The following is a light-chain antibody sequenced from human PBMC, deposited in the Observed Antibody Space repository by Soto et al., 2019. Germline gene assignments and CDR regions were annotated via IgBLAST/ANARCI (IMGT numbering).Light chain of an antibody. V-gene: IGKV3-15*01. CDR1: QSVNSN. CDR3: QQYSNWSPLT. J-gene: IGKJ4*01. Sequence: EIVMTQSPATLSVSPGEGGTLSCRASQSVNSNLAWYQQKPGQAPRLLIYDAFTRATGIPARFSGSGSGTEFTLTISSLQSEDSAVYYCQQYSNWSPLTFGGGTKVEI. CDR2: DAF.